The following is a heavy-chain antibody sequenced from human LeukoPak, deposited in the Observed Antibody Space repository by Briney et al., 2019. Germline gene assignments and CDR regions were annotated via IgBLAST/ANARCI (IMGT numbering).Heavy chain of an antibody. CDR1: GFIFSSSA. D-gene: IGHD3-16*01. CDR3: AKAEGEFLSS. CDR2: ISGSGGST. V-gene: IGHV3-23*01. J-gene: IGHJ5*02. Sequence: GGSLRLSCAASGFIFSSSAMGWVRQAPGKGLEWVSSISGSGGSTYYADSVKGRFTISRDNSKNTLYLQMNSLRAEDTAVYYCAKAEGEFLSSWGQGTLVTVSS.